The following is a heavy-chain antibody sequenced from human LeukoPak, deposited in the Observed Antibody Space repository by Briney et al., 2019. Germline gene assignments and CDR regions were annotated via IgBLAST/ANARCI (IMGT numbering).Heavy chain of an antibody. J-gene: IGHJ4*02. V-gene: IGHV3-23*01. Sequence: PGKSLRLSCAASGFTFSNYAMTWVRQAPGKGLEWVSAISASGGSTYYADSVKGRFTISRDNSKNTLYLQMNSLRDEDTAIYSCAKNSVGGSYYPIDYWGQGTLVTVSS. D-gene: IGHD1-26*01. CDR3: AKNSVGGSYYPIDY. CDR2: ISASGGST. CDR1: GFTFSNYA.